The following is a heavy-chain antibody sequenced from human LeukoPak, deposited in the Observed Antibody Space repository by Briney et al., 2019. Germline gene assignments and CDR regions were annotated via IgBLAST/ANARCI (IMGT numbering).Heavy chain of an antibody. CDR3: AKEYYDFWSSQNRYDPFDY. CDR1: GFTFSSYG. CDR2: ISYDGSKK. J-gene: IGHJ4*02. Sequence: GRSLRLSCAASGFTFSSYGMHWVRQAPGKGLEWVAVISYDGSKKYYADSVKGRFTISRDNSKNTLYLQMNSLRAEDTAVYYCAKEYYDFWSSQNRYDPFDYWGQGTLVTVSS. V-gene: IGHV3-30*18. D-gene: IGHD3-3*01.